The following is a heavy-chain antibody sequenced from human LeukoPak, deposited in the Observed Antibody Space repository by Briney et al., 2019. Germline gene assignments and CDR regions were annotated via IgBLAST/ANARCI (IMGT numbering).Heavy chain of an antibody. CDR3: ARTNIIVDTDNWFDP. J-gene: IGHJ5*02. CDR2: ISSSSSYI. V-gene: IGHV3-21*01. Sequence: PGGSLRLSCAASGFTFSTYSMNWVRQAPGKGLEWVSSISSSSSYIYYADSVKGRFTISRDNAKNSLSLHMNSLRAEDTAVYYCARTNIIVDTDNWFDPWGQGTLVTVSS. CDR1: GFTFSTYS. D-gene: IGHD5-18*01.